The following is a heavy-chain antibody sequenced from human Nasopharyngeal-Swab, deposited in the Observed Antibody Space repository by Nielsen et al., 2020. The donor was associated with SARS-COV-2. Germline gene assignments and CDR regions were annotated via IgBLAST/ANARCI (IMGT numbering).Heavy chain of an antibody. J-gene: IGHJ6*03. D-gene: IGHD2-21*01. CDR1: GFTFSSYA. CDR2: ISFDGSSQ. CDR3: AKGLLLGNYMDV. V-gene: IGHV3-30*14. Sequence: GESLKISCAASGFTFSSYAMHWVRQAPGKGLEWVAVISFDGSSQYYVDPVKGRFTISRDNSKSTLYLQMNSLRDEDTAVYYCAKGLLLGNYMDVWGKGTTVTVTS.